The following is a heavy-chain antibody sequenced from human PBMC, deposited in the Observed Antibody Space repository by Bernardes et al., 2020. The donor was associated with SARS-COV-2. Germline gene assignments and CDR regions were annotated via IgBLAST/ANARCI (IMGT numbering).Heavy chain of an antibody. CDR1: GFTFSSYA. CDR3: ASLLLRLGELSLYGDY. J-gene: IGHJ4*02. Sequence: GGSLRLSCAASGFTFSSYAMSWVRQAPGKGLEWVSAISGIGGSTYYAASVKGRFTISRDNSKNTLYLQMNSLRAEDTAVYYCASLLLRLGELSLYGDYWGQGTLVTVSS. CDR2: ISGIGGST. D-gene: IGHD3-16*02. V-gene: IGHV3-23*01.